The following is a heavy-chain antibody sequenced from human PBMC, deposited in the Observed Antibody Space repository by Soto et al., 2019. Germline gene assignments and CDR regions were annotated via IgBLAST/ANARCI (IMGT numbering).Heavy chain of an antibody. J-gene: IGHJ6*02. D-gene: IGHD6-6*01. CDR2: IYYSGST. CDR3: AGEGAAPYYSYGMDV. V-gene: IGHV4-31*03. Sequence: QVQLQESGPGLVKPSQTLSLTCTVSGGSISSGGYFWSWIRLHPGNGLGWIGFIYYSGSTYYNRSLKSRVTISVDTSKNQFSLKLNSVASTDTAVYYCAGEGAAPYYSYGMDVWGQGTTVTFSS. CDR1: GGSISSGGYF.